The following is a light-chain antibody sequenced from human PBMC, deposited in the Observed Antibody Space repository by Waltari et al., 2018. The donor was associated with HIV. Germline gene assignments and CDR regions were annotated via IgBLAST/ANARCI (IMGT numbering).Light chain of an antibody. CDR1: SSVTHYHHY. Sequence: HSALTQPASVSGSPGESITILFARTSSVTHYHHYVSWFQHHPTKTPKLIIFNVSDRPPGVSHRFSGSKSDNTASLTISGRRPEDEADYYCSSYTTIYTWVFGGGTKLTVL. CDR2: NVS. CDR3: SSYTTIYTWV. V-gene: IGLV2-14*01. J-gene: IGLJ3*02.